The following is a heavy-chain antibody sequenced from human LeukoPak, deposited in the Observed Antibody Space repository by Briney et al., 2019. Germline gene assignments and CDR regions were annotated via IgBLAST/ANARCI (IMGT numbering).Heavy chain of an antibody. J-gene: IGHJ3*02. CDR3: AKDKRLYYYESSGRGGDAIDT. CDR2: IRYDGSNT. Sequence: PGGSLRLSCAASGFTFSSFGMHWVRQAPGKGLEWVAFIRYDGSNTHYADSVKGRFTIFRDNSKNKVYLQMNSLRAEDTAVYYCAKDKRLYYYESSGRGGDAIDTWGQGTMVTVSS. V-gene: IGHV3-30*02. CDR1: GFTFSSFG. D-gene: IGHD3-22*01.